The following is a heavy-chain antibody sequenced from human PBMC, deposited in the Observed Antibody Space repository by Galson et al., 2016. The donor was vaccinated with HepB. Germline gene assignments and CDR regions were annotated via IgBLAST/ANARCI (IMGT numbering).Heavy chain of an antibody. V-gene: IGHV1-18*01. CDR1: GYTFTSSG. Sequence: ASGYTFTSSGISWVRQAPGQGLEWMGWISGYNGHIQYAQKFQDRVTVTADTSTSTAYMELRSLNSDDTAIYYCVRDYSYMPDYWGQGTLVTVSS. J-gene: IGHJ4*02. CDR2: ISGYNGHI. CDR3: VRDYSYMPDY. D-gene: IGHD2-15*01.